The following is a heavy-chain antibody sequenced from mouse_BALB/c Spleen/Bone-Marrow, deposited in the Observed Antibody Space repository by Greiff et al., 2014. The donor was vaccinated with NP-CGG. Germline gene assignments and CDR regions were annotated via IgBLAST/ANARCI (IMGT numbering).Heavy chain of an antibody. CDR3: AGRDDGYVFFDY. CDR2: INPSSGYT. D-gene: IGHD2-3*01. Sequence: VKLMESGAELARPGASVKMSCRASGYTFTTYTIHWVRQRPGQGLEWIGYINPSSGYTNYIQKFKDKATLTADKSSSTAYMQLSSLTSEDSAVYYCAGRDDGYVFFDYWGQGTTLTVSS. CDR1: GYTFTTYT. V-gene: IGHV1-4*01. J-gene: IGHJ2*01.